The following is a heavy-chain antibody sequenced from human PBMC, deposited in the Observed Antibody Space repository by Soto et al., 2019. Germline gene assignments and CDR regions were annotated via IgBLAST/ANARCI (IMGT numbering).Heavy chain of an antibody. J-gene: IGHJ6*02. D-gene: IGHD3-3*01. V-gene: IGHV5-10-1*01. CDR1: GYSFTSYW. Sequence: GESLKISCKGSGYSFTSYWISWVRQMPGKGLEWMGRFDPSDSYTKYSPSFQGHVTISADKSISTAYLQWSSLKASDTAMYYCARESRFRIFVSEYNGIDVQGQRTTVTVSS. CDR3: ARESRFRIFVSEYNGIDV. CDR2: FDPSDSYT.